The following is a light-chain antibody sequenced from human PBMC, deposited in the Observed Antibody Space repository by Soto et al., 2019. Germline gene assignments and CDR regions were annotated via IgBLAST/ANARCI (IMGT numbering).Light chain of an antibody. Sequence: QSALTQPPSASGSPGQSVTISCTGTSSDVGGYKYVSWYQQHPGKAPKLMIFEVNKRPSGVPDRFSGSKSGNTASLTVSGLQAEAEADSYCSSYADINNFGVFGTGTKVTVL. CDR2: EVN. CDR3: SSYADINNFGV. J-gene: IGLJ1*01. V-gene: IGLV2-8*01. CDR1: SSDVGGYKY.